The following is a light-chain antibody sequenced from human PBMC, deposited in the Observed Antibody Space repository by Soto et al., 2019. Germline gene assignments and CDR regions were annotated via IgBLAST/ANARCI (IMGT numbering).Light chain of an antibody. CDR2: SNS. CDR1: SSNIGNNP. CDR3: AAWDDSLTGSWV. Sequence: QSVLTQPTSASGTPGQRVTMSCSGSSSNIGNNPVNWFRQFPGTAPKLHIYSNSDRPSGVPDRFSGSKSGTSASLAISGLQSEDEADYYGAAWDDSLTGSWVFGGGTKPTVL. V-gene: IGLV1-44*01. J-gene: IGLJ3*02.